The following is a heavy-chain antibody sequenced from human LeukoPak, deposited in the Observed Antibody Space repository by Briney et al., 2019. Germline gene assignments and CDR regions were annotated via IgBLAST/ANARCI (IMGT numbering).Heavy chain of an antibody. CDR2: IIPIFGTA. D-gene: IGHD2-21*02. J-gene: IGHJ4*02. CDR1: GGTFSSYA. V-gene: IGHV1-69*13. CDR3: ASGGYCGGDCYSDY. Sequence: ASVKASCKASGGTFSSYAISWVRQAPGQGLEWMGGIIPIFGTANYAQKFQGRVTITADESTSTAYMELSSLRSEDTAVYYCASGGYCGGDCYSDYWGQGTLVTVSS.